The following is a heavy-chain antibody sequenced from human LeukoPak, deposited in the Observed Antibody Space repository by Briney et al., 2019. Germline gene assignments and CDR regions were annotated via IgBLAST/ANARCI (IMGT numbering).Heavy chain of an antibody. CDR2: IIPIFGTA. V-gene: IGHV1-69*06. J-gene: IGHJ4*02. D-gene: IGHD3-22*01. CDR1: GGTFSSYA. Sequence: ASVKVSCKASGGTFSSYAISWVRQAPGQGLEWMGGIIPIFGTANYAQKFQGRVTITADKSTSTAYMELSSLRSEDTAVYYCAKEGDSSGYSPYYFDYWGQGTLVTVSS. CDR3: AKEGDSSGYSPYYFDY.